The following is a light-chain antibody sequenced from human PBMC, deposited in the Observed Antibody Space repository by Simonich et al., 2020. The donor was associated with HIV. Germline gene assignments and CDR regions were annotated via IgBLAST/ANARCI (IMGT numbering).Light chain of an antibody. CDR2: KAS. CDR3: QQYNSYSRGYT. CDR1: QSISSW. J-gene: IGKJ2*01. V-gene: IGKV1-5*03. Sequence: DIQMTQSPSTLSASVGDRVTITCRASQSISSWLAWYQQQPGKAPKLLIYKASSLESGVPSRFSGSGSGTEFTLTISSLQPDDFATYYCQQYNSYSRGYTFGQGTKLEIK.